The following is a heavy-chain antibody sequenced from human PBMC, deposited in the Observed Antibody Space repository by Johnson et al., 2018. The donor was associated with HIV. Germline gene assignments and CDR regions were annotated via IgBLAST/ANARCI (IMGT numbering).Heavy chain of an antibody. D-gene: IGHD7-27*01. Sequence: VQLVESGGDLVQPGGSLRLSCVGSGFTFSTNWMHWVRQAPGKGLVWVSRINSDGSSTSYADSVKGRFTISRDNAKNTLYLQMDSLGAEETAVYYCAIERRANWDPNDAFDIWGQGTMVTVSA. J-gene: IGHJ3*02. CDR2: INSDGSST. CDR3: AIERRANWDPNDAFDI. CDR1: GFTFSTNW. V-gene: IGHV3-74*01.